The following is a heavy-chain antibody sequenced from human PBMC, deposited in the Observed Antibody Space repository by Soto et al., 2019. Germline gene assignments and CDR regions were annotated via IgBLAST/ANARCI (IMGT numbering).Heavy chain of an antibody. D-gene: IGHD6-13*01. CDR3: AKFSEMAAAEPPGAFDI. V-gene: IGHV3-23*01. CDR2: IRGSGVRT. J-gene: IGHJ3*02. CDR1: GFTFSSYA. Sequence: GGSLRLSCAASGFTFSSYAMSWVRQAPGKGLEWVSSIRGSGVRTDYADSVKGRFTISRDNSKNTLYLQMNSLRAEDTAVYYCAKFSEMAAAEPPGAFDIWGQGTMVTVSS.